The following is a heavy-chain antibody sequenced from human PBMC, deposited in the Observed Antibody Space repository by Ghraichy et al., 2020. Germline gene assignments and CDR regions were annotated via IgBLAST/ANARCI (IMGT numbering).Heavy chain of an antibody. Sequence: LSLTCAASGFTFSSYAMHWVRQAPGKGLEWVAVISYDGSNKYYADSVKGRFTISRDNSKNTLYLKRNSLRAEDTAVYYCARDVLIAAAGTTTYYYYGMDVWGQGTTVTVSS. D-gene: IGHD6-13*01. V-gene: IGHV3-30-3*01. J-gene: IGHJ6*02. CDR1: GFTFSSYA. CDR3: ARDVLIAAAGTTTYYYYGMDV. CDR2: ISYDGSNK.